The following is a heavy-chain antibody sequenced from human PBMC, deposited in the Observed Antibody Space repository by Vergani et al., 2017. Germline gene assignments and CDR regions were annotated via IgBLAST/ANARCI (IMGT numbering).Heavy chain of an antibody. CDR1: GGSISSYY. CDR3: ARGPSVRDYYYESSGYYFLDY. J-gene: IGHJ4*02. Sequence: QVQLQESGPGLVKPSETLSLTCTVSGGSISSYYWSWIRQPPGKGLEWIGYIYYSGSTNYNPSLKSRVTISVDTSKNQFSLKLSSVTAADTAVYYCARGPSVRDYYYESSGYYFLDYWGQGTLVTVSS. D-gene: IGHD3-22*01. V-gene: IGHV4-59*01. CDR2: IYYSGST.